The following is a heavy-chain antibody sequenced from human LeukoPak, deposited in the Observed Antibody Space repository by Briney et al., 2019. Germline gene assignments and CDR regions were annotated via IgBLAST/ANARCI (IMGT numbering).Heavy chain of an antibody. CDR1: GGTFSSYA. D-gene: IGHD3-22*01. CDR2: IIPILGTA. Sequence: ASVKVSCKASGGTFSSYAISWVRQAPGQGLEWMGGIIPILGTANYAQKFQGRVTITADESTSTAYMELSSLRSEDTAVYFCAKSAYYDSSGYYREWYFAYWGQGTLVTVSS. J-gene: IGHJ4*02. CDR3: AKSAYYDSSGYYREWYFAY. V-gene: IGHV1-69*13.